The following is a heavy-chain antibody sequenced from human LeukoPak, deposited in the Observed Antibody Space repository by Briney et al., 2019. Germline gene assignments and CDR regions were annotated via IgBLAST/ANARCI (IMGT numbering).Heavy chain of an antibody. CDR1: GYTFTSYG. J-gene: IGHJ6*03. CDR3: ARERLMVRGVIITRYYYMDV. V-gene: IGHV1-18*01. Sequence: GASVKVSCKASGYTFTSYGISWVRQAPGQGLEWMGWISAYNGNTNYAQKLQGRVTMTTDTSTSTAYMELRSLRSDDTAVYYCARERLMVRGVIITRYYYMDVWGKGTTVTISS. D-gene: IGHD3-10*01. CDR2: ISAYNGNT.